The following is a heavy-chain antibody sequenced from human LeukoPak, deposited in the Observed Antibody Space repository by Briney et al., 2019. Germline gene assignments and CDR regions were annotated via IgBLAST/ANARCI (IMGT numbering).Heavy chain of an antibody. CDR2: IWGGDGRTR. D-gene: IGHD7-27*01. CDR1: GFTFSGYG. CDR3: ARADWGSVDC. V-gene: IGHV3-33*08. J-gene: IGHJ4*02. Sequence: PGGSLRLSCAASGFTFSGYGIHWVRQAPGRGLEWVAVIWGGDGRTRYYADSVTGRITVSRDNTKNSLYLQMNSLRAEDTGVYYCARADWGSVDCWGQRTLVTAS.